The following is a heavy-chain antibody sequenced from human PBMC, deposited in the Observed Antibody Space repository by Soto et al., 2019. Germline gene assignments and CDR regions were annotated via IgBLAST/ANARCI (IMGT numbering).Heavy chain of an antibody. Sequence: PSETLSLTCGVSGYSISSIYYWVWIRQPPGKGLEWIGSIHHSGNTFYNPSLKTRINMSVDTSKNQYSLKLSAVTAADTAVYYCARRGCESTICPYYCDSWGHGTLGTVSA. D-gene: IGHD2-21*01. V-gene: IGHV4-38-2*01. CDR2: IHHSGNT. J-gene: IGHJ4*01. CDR3: ARRGCESTICPYYCDS. CDR1: GYSISSIYY.